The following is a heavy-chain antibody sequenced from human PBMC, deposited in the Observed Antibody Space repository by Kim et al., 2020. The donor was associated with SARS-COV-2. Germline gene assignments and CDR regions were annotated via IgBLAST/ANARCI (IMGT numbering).Heavy chain of an antibody. V-gene: IGHV3-30*18. Sequence: GGSLRLSCAASGFSFCSFAMHWVRQAPGKGLQWVAFISYEGSYTHYADSVQGRFTLSRDNSNSTLYLHMNSLRREDTAVYYCAKARIRGIAAAGNIAIDPWGQGTLVTVSS. CDR3: AKARIRGIAAAGNIAIDP. CDR1: GFSFCSFA. D-gene: IGHD6-13*01. J-gene: IGHJ5*02. CDR2: ISYEGSYT.